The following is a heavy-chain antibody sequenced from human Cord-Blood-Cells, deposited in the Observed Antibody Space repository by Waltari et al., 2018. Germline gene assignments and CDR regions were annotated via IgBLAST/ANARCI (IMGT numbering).Heavy chain of an antibody. J-gene: IGHJ3*02. D-gene: IGHD1-1*01. Sequence: QVQLQQWGAGLLKPSETLSPTCAAYGGSFSGYYWSWIRQPPGKGLEWIGEINHSGSTNYNPSLKSRVTISVDTSKNQFSLKLSSVTAADTAVYYCAREHDAFDIWGQGTMVTDSS. CDR3: AREHDAFDI. V-gene: IGHV4-34*01. CDR1: GGSFSGYY. CDR2: INHSGST.